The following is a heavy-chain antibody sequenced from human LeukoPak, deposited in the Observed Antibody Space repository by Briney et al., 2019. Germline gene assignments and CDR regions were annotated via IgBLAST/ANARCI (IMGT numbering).Heavy chain of an antibody. J-gene: IGHJ4*02. CDR3: ARGGYTSSWYWLY. CDR1: GFTFSDYN. Sequence: GGSLSLSCAASGFTFSDYNRRWIRQPPGKGLEWVANINGDGSAKYFVDSVKGRFTISRDNAKNSLYLQMNSLGAEDTAVYYCARGGYTSSWYWLYWGQGTLVTVSS. D-gene: IGHD6-13*01. CDR2: INGDGSAK. V-gene: IGHV3-7*01.